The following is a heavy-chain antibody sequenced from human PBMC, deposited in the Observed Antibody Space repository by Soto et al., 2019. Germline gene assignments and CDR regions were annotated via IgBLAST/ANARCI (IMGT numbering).Heavy chain of an antibody. D-gene: IGHD3-9*01. J-gene: IGHJ3*02. CDR1: GFTFRGFW. Sequence: EVQLVESGGGMVQPGESLRLSCMASGFTFRGFWMAWVRQVPGKGLEWVANLKGAGSKENYVDSVKGRFAISRDNAKNSLYLQMNSLRAEDTALYYCARDLNYGPSTVYYDVFDTWGQGTMVTVSS. CDR3: ARDLNYGPSTVYYDVFDT. CDR2: LKGAGSKE. V-gene: IGHV3-7*01.